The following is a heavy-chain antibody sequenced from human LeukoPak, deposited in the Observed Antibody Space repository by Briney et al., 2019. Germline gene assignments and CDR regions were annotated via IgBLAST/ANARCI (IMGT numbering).Heavy chain of an antibody. V-gene: IGHV4-34*01. CDR2: INHSGST. D-gene: IGHD4-23*01. CDR1: GGSFSGYY. CDR3: ARDVYGGNSEAY. Sequence: SETLSLTCAVYGGSFSGYYWSWIRQPPGKGLEWIGEINHSGSTNYNPSLKSRVTISADTSKNQFSLKLSSVTAADTAVYYCARDVYGGNSEAYWGQGTLVTVSS. J-gene: IGHJ4*02.